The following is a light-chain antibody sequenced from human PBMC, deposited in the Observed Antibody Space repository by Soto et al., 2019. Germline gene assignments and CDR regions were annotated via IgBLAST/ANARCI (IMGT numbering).Light chain of an antibody. V-gene: IGKV3-20*01. CDR3: QHYDGSPLT. CDR1: QSVNSAH. J-gene: IGKJ4*01. CDR2: GAY. Sequence: EVVLTQSPGTLSLSPGERGTLSCRASQSVNSAHLVWYQQKPGQAPRLLIYGAYNRATGIPDRFSGSGSGTDFTLTINSLEPEDFAVYYCQHYDGSPLTFGGGTKVELK.